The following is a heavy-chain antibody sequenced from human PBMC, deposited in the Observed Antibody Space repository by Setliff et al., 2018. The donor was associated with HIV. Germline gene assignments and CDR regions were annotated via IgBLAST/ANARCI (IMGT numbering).Heavy chain of an antibody. CDR3: ARDRMPMASWVPDK. D-gene: IGHD2-2*01. Sequence: SETLSLTCTVSGGSISSSSYYWGWIRQPPGKGLEWIGSIYTGGRTNYNPSLKGRVTMSVDTSKNQFPLNLSSVTAADTAVYYCARDRMPMASWVPDKWGQGTLVTVSS. CDR2: IYTGGRT. J-gene: IGHJ4*02. CDR1: GGSISSSSYY. V-gene: IGHV4-39*06.